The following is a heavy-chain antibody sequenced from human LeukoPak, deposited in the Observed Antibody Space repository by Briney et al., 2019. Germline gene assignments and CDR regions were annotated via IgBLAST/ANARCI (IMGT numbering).Heavy chain of an antibody. CDR3: ARSGTIFGVVYYYYMDV. V-gene: IGHV1-2*02. Sequence: ASVKVSCKASGYTFTGYYMHWVRQAPGQGLGWMGWINPNSGGTNYAQKFQGRVTMTRDTSISTAYMELSRLRSDDTAVYYCARSGTIFGVVYYYYMDVWGKGTTVTVSS. J-gene: IGHJ6*03. CDR1: GYTFTGYY. D-gene: IGHD3-3*01. CDR2: INPNSGGT.